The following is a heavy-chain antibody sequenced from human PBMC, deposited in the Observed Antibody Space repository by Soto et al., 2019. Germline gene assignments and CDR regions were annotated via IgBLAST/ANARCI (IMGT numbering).Heavy chain of an antibody. Sequence: PGGSLRLSCAASGFTLRNYEMNWVRKAPGKGLEWVSYISSSGLTTYYADFAAGRFTISRDNAKESLYLHFNRLRVEDTAVYYCARYGTRADWWGLGTQVTVSS. V-gene: IGHV3-48*03. CDR3: ARYGTRADW. J-gene: IGHJ4*02. D-gene: IGHD1-1*01. CDR1: GFTLRNYE. CDR2: ISSSGLTT.